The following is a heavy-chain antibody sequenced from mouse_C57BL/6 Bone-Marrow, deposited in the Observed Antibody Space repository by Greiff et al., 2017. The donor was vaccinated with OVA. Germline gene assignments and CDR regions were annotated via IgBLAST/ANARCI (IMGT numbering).Heavy chain of an antibody. J-gene: IGHJ3*01. Sequence: VKLMESGAELARPGASVKLSCKASGYTFTSYGISWVKQRTGQGLEWIGEIYPRSGNTYYNEKFKGKATLTADKSSSTAYMELRSLTSEDSAVYFCARDYKGWFADGEQGTLVTVTA. CDR2: IYPRSGNT. D-gene: IGHD2-12*01. V-gene: IGHV1-81*01. CDR1: GYTFTSYG. CDR3: ARDYKGWFAD.